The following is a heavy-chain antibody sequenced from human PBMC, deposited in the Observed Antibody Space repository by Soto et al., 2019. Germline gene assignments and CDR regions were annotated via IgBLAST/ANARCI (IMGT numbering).Heavy chain of an antibody. CDR3: ARPLAGTGYYYYYGMDV. CDR1: GYSVSDGYY. Sequence: SETLSLTCGVSGYSVSDGYYWGWIRQSPGKGLEWIGSIYHTGSTYYNPSLKSRVTISVDTSKNQFSLKLSSVTAADTAVYYCARPLAGTGYYYYYGMDVWGQGTTVTVSS. V-gene: IGHV4-38-2*01. J-gene: IGHJ6*02. CDR2: IYHTGST. D-gene: IGHD6-19*01.